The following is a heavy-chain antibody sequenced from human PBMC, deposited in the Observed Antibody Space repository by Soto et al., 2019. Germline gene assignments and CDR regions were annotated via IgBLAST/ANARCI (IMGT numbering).Heavy chain of an antibody. CDR2: MNPNSGNT. Sequence: ASVKVSCKASGYTFTSYDINWVRQATGQGLEWMGWMNPNSGNTGYAQKFQGRVTMTRNTSISTAYMELSSLRSEDTAVYYCAGNTMVRGVIRYYYYGMDVWGQGTTVTV. CDR1: GYTFTSYD. CDR3: AGNTMVRGVIRYYYYGMDV. D-gene: IGHD3-10*01. J-gene: IGHJ6*02. V-gene: IGHV1-8*01.